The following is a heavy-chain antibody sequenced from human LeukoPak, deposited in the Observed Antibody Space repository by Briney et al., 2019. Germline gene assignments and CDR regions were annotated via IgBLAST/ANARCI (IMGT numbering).Heavy chain of an antibody. J-gene: IGHJ6*03. CDR2: INPSGGST. D-gene: IGHD2-2*01. CDR1: GYTFTSYY. V-gene: IGHV1-46*01. Sequence: ASVKVSCKASGYTFTSYYMHWVRQAPGQGLEWMGIINPSGGSTSYAQKFQGRVTMTRDTSTSTVYMELSSLRSEDTAVYYCAREATSIVVVPAAMKCYYYYYMDVWGKGTTVTISS. CDR3: AREATSIVVVPAAMKCYYYYYMDV.